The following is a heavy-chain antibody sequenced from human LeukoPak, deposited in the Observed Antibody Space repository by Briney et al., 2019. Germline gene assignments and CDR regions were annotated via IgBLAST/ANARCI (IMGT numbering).Heavy chain of an antibody. CDR1: GFTFSSYS. J-gene: IGHJ3*02. CDR2: ISSSSSTI. CDR3: AKEVVVVPAAIRAFDI. Sequence: PGGSLRLSCAASGFTFSSYSMNWVRQAPGKGLEWVSYISSSSSTIYYADSVKGRFTISRDNAKNSLYLQMNSLRAEDTAVYYCAKEVVVVPAAIRAFDIWGQGTMVTVSS. V-gene: IGHV3-48*04. D-gene: IGHD2-2*02.